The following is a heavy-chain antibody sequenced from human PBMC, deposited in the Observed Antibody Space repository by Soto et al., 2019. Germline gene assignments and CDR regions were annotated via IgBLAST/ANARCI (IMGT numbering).Heavy chain of an antibody. CDR2: IYWDDDK. J-gene: IGHJ4*02. CDR3: AHRRIYNINWNEGCFDF. CDR1: GFSISTYGVG. V-gene: IGHV2-5*02. Sequence: QITLKESGPALVNPTQTLTLTCTLSGFSISTYGVGVGWIRQPPGEALEWLAFIYWDDDKRYSPSLRSRLTISKDTSKNQVVLTVTNLDPVDTATYYCAHRRIYNINWNEGCFDFWGQGTLVTVSS. D-gene: IGHD1-1*01.